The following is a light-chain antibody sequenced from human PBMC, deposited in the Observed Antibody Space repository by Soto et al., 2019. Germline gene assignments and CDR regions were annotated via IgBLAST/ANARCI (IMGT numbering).Light chain of an antibody. Sequence: EIVLTQSPGTLSLSPGERATLSCRASQSVRSSYLAWYQQKPGQAPRLLIYGASSRATGIPDRFSGSGSGTDFTLTISRLEPEDFAVYYCQQYGSSPPFTFGHGTKLEIK. V-gene: IGKV3-20*01. CDR2: GAS. CDR3: QQYGSSPPFT. J-gene: IGKJ2*01. CDR1: QSVRSSY.